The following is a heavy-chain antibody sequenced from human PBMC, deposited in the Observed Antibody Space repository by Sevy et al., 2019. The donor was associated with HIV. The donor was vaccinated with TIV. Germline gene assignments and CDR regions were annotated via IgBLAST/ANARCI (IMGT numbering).Heavy chain of an antibody. CDR1: GGSISSYY. Sequence: SETLSLTCTVSGGSISSYYWSWIRQPPGKGLEWIGYIYYSGSTNYNPSLKSRVTISVDTSKNQFSLRLSSVTGAETAVYYCARDLGVATNGCSGGSCYSEGWFDPWGQGTLVTVSS. J-gene: IGHJ5*02. V-gene: IGHV4-59*01. CDR2: IYYSGST. CDR3: ARDLGVATNGCSGGSCYSEGWFDP. D-gene: IGHD2-15*01.